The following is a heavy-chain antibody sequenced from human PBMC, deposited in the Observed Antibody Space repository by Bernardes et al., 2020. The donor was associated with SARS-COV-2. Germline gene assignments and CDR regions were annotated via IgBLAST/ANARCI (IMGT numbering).Heavy chain of an antibody. D-gene: IGHD4-17*01. CDR2: ISDSGGST. CDR3: AKGSNGDYVLDAFDI. V-gene: IGHV3-23*01. CDR1: GFTFSSHA. J-gene: IGHJ3*02. Sequence: GGSLRLSCAASGFTFSSHAMSWVRQAPGKGLEWVSSISDSGGSTNYADSVKGRFTISRDNSKNTLYLQLNSLRVDDTAVYYCAKGSNGDYVLDAFDIWGQGTMVTVSS.